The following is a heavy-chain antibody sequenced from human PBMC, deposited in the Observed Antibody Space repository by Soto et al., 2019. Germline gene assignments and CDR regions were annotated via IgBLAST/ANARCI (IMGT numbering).Heavy chain of an antibody. CDR3: AKDRGWSSADLEC. CDR2: ISYDGSSD. Sequence: QVQLVESGGGVVQPGRSLRLSCAASGFTFSSFGMHWVRQAPGKGLEWVALISYDGSSDYYVDSVKGRFTISRDKSKNTLYLQMNSLRPEDTAVYYCAKDRGWSSADLECWGQGTLVTVSS. CDR1: GFTFSSFG. V-gene: IGHV3-30*18. D-gene: IGHD6-19*01. J-gene: IGHJ4*02.